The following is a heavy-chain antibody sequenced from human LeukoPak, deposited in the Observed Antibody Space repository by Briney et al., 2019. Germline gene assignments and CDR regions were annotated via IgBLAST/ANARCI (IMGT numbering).Heavy chain of an antibody. V-gene: IGHV3-15*01. D-gene: IGHD5-18*01. J-gene: IGHJ4*02. CDR2: IKSKTDGSTT. CDR3: TTDSSGRGYRYGFDY. CDR1: GCTFSNAW. Sequence: WGTLTLSCAASGCTFSNAWISWVRQAPGKGLEWVGRIKSKTDGSTTHYPAPVKGMCTISRDNSKNTLYLQMNNPNTDDTAFSYCTTDSSGRGYRYGFDYWGEGALVTVSS.